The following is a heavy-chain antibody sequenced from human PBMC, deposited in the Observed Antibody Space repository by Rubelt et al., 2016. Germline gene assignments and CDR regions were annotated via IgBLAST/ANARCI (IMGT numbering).Heavy chain of an antibody. J-gene: IGHJ4*02. V-gene: IGHV3-15*07. CDR3: TTKTAMVSDYDY. Sequence: WVGRIKSKTAGGATDYAAPVKDRLTMSRDDSKNTLYLQMNSLKTEDTAVYYCTTKTAMVSDYDYWGQGTLITVSS. D-gene: IGHD5-18*01. CDR2: IKSKTAGGAT.